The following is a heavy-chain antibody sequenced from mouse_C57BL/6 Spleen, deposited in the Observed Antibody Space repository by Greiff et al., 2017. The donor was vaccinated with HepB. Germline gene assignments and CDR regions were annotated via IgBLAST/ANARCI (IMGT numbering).Heavy chain of an antibody. CDR2: IYPRSGNT. J-gene: IGHJ4*01. CDR1: GYTFTSYG. V-gene: IGHV1-81*01. Sequence: QVQLKQSGAELARPGASVKLSCKASGYTFTSYGISWVKQRTGQGLEWIGEIYPRSGNTYYNEKFKGKATLTADKSSSTAYMELRSLTSEDSAVYFCERSNSLYAMDYWGQGTSVTVSS. CDR3: ERSNSLYAMDY. D-gene: IGHD4-1*01.